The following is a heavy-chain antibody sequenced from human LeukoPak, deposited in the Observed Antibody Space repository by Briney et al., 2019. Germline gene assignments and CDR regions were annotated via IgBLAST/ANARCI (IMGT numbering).Heavy chain of an antibody. J-gene: IGHJ5*02. D-gene: IGHD2-15*01. Sequence: GGSLRLSCAASGFTFSSHNMNWVRQAPGKGLEWVSSISTSSSYIYYADSVKGRFTISRDNAKNSLYLQMNSLRAEDTAVYYCARGADGVSSNSRGWFDPWGQGTLVTVSS. CDR3: ARGADGVSSNSRGWFDP. CDR2: ISTSSSYI. V-gene: IGHV3-21*01. CDR1: GFTFSSHN.